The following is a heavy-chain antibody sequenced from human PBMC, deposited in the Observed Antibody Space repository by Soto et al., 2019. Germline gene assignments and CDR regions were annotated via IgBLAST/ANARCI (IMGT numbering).Heavy chain of an antibody. CDR3: TGGPPNWWFDA. CDR2: MSPKTANT. J-gene: IGHJ5*01. Sequence: KFPEASVKVSCKASGYTFTSYDINWVRQTAGQGLEWMGWMSPKTANTGYAQKFQGRVTMTRSTSISTAYMELSSLTSEDTAVYYCTGGPPNWWFDAWGQGTPVTVS. V-gene: IGHV1-8*01. D-gene: IGHD7-27*01. CDR1: GYTFTSYD.